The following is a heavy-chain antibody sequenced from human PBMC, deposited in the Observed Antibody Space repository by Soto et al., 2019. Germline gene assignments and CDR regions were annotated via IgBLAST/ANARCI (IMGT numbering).Heavy chain of an antibody. V-gene: IGHV3-74*01. CDR1: GFTFSKYW. Sequence: EVQLVESGGGLVQPGGSLRLACAASGFTFSKYWMHWVRQAPGKGLVWVARVSSDGSFTYYADSVKGRFTISRDNAQNTLYLQMSTLRPDDTAVYYCARKGDMGSSAFDCWCQGTLVTVSS. J-gene: IGHJ4*02. D-gene: IGHD3-10*01. CDR3: ARKGDMGSSAFDC. CDR2: VSSDGSFT.